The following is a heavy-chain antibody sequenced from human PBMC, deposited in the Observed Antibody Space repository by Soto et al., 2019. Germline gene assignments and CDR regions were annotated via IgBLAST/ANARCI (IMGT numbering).Heavy chain of an antibody. CDR2: VGYVYHSGST. J-gene: IGHJ4*02. Sequence: SETLSLTCTVSGGSVNSGLYYWNWIRQDPEKGLEWIGYVGYVYHSGSTYNPSLKSRVTMSVDASKNQFSLTLSSLTAADSAVYYCARSGDGFDSTTYIHFDSWGQGILVT. D-gene: IGHD2-2*01. CDR3: ARSGDGFDSTTYIHFDS. V-gene: IGHV4-31*03. CDR1: GGSVNSGLYY.